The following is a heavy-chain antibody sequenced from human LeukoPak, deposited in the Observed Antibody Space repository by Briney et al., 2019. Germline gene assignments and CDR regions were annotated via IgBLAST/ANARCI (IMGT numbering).Heavy chain of an antibody. Sequence: GASVKVSCKASGYTFTGYYMHWVRQAPGQGLEWMGWINPNSGGTNYAQKFQGRVTMTRDTSISTAYMELSRLRSDDTAVYYCARSGVLRYFDWSSPLDYWGQGTLVTVSS. V-gene: IGHV1-2*02. J-gene: IGHJ4*02. CDR1: GYTFTGYY. CDR2: INPNSGGT. CDR3: ARSGVLRYFDWSSPLDY. D-gene: IGHD3-9*01.